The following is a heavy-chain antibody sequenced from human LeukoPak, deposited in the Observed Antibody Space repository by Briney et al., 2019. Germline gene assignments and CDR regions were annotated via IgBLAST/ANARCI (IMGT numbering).Heavy chain of an antibody. CDR3: ARVPRSYYYYYFMDV. V-gene: IGHV4-61*01. CDR1: GGSISSSSYY. Sequence: PSETLSLTCTVSGGSISSSSYYWSWIRQPPGKGLEWLGYIYYSGSSNYNPSLKSRVTISADTSKNQFSLKLSSVTAADTAVYYCARVPRSYYYYYFMDVWGKGTTVTVSS. CDR2: IYYSGSS. J-gene: IGHJ6*03.